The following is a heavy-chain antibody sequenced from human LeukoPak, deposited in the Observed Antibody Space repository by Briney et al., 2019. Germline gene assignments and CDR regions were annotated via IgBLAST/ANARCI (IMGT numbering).Heavy chain of an antibody. J-gene: IGHJ4*02. CDR2: IYTSGST. V-gene: IGHV4-4*07. D-gene: IGHD6-19*01. Sequence: SETLSLTCTVSGGSISSYYWSWIRQPAGKGLEWIGRIYTSGSTNYNPSLKSRVTMSVDTSKNQFSLKLGSVTAADTAVYYCARGSMYSSGWYYFDYWGQGTLVTVSS. CDR3: ARGSMYSSGWYYFDY. CDR1: GGSISSYY.